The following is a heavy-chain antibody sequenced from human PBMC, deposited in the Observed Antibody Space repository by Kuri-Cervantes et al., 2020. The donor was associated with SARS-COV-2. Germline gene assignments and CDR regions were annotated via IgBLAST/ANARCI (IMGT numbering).Heavy chain of an antibody. J-gene: IGHJ5*02. D-gene: IGHD2-8*01. V-gene: IGHV3-13*01. Sequence: ETLSLTCAACGFTFSSYDMHWVRQATGKGLEWVSAIGTAGDTYYPGSAKGRFTISRDNTKNSLFLQMNSLRADDTAVYYCARGGEDFVQETRNWFEPWGRGTQVTVSS. CDR2: IGTAGDT. CDR1: GFTFSSYD. CDR3: ARGGEDFVQETRNWFEP.